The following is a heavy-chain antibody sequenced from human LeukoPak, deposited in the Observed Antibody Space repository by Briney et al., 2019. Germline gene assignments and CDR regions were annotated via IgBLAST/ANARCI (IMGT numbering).Heavy chain of an antibody. Sequence: ALRLSCAASGFTFDDYAMHWVRQAPGKGLEWVSGISWNSGSIGYADSVKGRFTISRDNAKNSLYLQMNSLRAEDTALYYCAKDGTAMVEYNWFDPWGQGTLVTVSS. D-gene: IGHD5-18*01. CDR1: GFTFDDYA. CDR3: AKDGTAMVEYNWFDP. CDR2: ISWNSGSI. V-gene: IGHV3-9*01. J-gene: IGHJ5*02.